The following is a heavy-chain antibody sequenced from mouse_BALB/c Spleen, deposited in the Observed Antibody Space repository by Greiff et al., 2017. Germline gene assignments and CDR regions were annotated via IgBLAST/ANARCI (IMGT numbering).Heavy chain of an antibody. D-gene: IGHD2-2*01. CDR3: ARDHGYEGAMDY. Sequence: EVKLVESGGGLVKPGGSLKLSCAASGFTFSSYAMSWVRQSPEKRLEWVAEISSGGSYTYYPDTVTGRFTISRDNAKNTLYLEMSSLRSEDTAMYYCARDHGYEGAMDYWGQGTSVTVSS. J-gene: IGHJ4*01. CDR1: GFTFSSYA. CDR2: ISSGGSYT. V-gene: IGHV5-9-4*01.